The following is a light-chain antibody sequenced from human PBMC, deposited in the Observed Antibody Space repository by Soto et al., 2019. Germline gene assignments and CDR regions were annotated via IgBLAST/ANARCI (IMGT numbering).Light chain of an antibody. J-gene: IGLJ2*01. CDR3: ISYTSSSTVV. CDR1: SSDVGGYNF. Sequence: QSVLTQPASVSGSPGQSITISCTGTSSDVGGYNFVSWYQQHPGKAPKLMIYDVSYRPSGVSDRFSGSKSGNTASLIISGLQAEDEADYYCISYTSSSTVVFGGGTQLTVL. V-gene: IGLV2-14*01. CDR2: DVS.